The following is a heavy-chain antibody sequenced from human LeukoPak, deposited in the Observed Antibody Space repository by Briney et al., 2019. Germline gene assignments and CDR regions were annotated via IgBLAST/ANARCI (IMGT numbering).Heavy chain of an antibody. J-gene: IGHJ6*02. CDR1: GFTFSSYS. CDR3: ARDWLYISSGWSAQAYYYYGMDV. D-gene: IGHD6-19*01. CDR2: ISYDGSNK. V-gene: IGHV3-30*03. Sequence: GGSLRLSCAASGFTFSSYSMNWVRQAPGKGLEWVAVISYDGSNKYYADSVKGRFTISRDNAKNSLYLQMNSLRAEDTAVYYCARDWLYISSGWSAQAYYYYGMDVWGQGTTVTVSS.